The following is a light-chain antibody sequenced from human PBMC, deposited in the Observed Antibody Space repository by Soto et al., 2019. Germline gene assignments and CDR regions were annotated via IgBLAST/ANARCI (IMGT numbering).Light chain of an antibody. V-gene: IGKV3-15*01. CDR1: QSVSTN. Sequence: EIVMTQSPGTLSMSPGERATLSCRSSQSVSTNLAWYQQIPGQAPRLLIYGASTRATGIPARFSGSGSGTEFTLAITSLQSEDFAVYYSQQYNYWPQTFGLGTKVDIK. J-gene: IGKJ1*01. CDR3: QQYNYWPQT. CDR2: GAS.